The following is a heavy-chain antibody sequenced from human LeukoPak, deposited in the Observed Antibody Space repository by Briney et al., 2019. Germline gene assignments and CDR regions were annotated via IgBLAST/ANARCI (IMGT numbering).Heavy chain of an antibody. CDR1: GGSFSGYY. D-gene: IGHD6-13*01. J-gene: IGHJ1*01. Sequence: SETLSLTCAVYGGSFSGYYWSWIRQPPGKGLEWIGEINHSGSTNYNPSLKSRVTISVDTSKNQFSLKLSSVTAADTAVYYCARASSSWYRYFQHWGQGTLVPSPQ. CDR3: ARASSSWYRYFQH. V-gene: IGHV4-34*01. CDR2: INHSGST.